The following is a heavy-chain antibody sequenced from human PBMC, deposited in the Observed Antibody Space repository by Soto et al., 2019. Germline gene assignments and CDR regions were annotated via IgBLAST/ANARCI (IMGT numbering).Heavy chain of an antibody. Sequence: EVQLLESGGGLVQPGGSLRLSCAASGFTFSSYAMSWVRQAPGKGLEWVSAISGSGGSTYYADSVKGRFTISRDNSKNTLYLQMNSLSAEDTAVYYCAKDLNSVGIAAPFDSWGQGTLVTVSS. D-gene: IGHD6-6*01. CDR1: GFTFSSYA. CDR3: AKDLNSVGIAAPFDS. J-gene: IGHJ4*02. CDR2: ISGSGGST. V-gene: IGHV3-23*01.